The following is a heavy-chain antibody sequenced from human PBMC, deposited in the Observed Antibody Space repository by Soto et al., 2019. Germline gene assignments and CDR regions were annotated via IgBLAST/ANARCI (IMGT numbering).Heavy chain of an antibody. CDR1: GGSISSSSYY. J-gene: IGHJ5*02. Sequence: QLQLQESGPGLVKPSETLSLTCTVSGGSISSSSYYWGWIRQPPGKGLEWIGSIYYSGSTYYNPSLKSRVTISVDTSKNQFSLKLSSVTAADTAVYYCARHIRGVYFAQFDPWGQGTLVTVSS. CDR2: IYYSGST. D-gene: IGHD3-9*01. V-gene: IGHV4-39*01. CDR3: ARHIRGVYFAQFDP.